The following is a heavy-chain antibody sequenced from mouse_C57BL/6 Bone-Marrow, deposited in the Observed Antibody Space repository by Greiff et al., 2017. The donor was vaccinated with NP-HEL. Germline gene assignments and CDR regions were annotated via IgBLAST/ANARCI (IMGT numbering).Heavy chain of an antibody. CDR3: ARDAFTVVDAMDY. CDR2: SRNKANDYTT. J-gene: IGHJ4*01. CDR1: GFTFSDFY. D-gene: IGHD1-1*01. Sequence: DVKLVESGGGLVQSGRSLRLSCATSGFTFSDFYMEWVRQAPGKGLEWIAASRNKANDYTTEYSASVKGRFIVSRDTSQSILYLQMNALRAEDTAIYYCARDAFTVVDAMDYWGQGTSVTVSS. V-gene: IGHV7-1*01.